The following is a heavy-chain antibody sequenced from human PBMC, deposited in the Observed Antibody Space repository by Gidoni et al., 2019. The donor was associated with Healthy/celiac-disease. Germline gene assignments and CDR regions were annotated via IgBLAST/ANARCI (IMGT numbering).Heavy chain of an antibody. Sequence: QVQLVQSGAEVKKPGASVKVSCKASGYTFTSYGISWARQAPGQGLEWMGWISAYNGNTNYAQKLQGRVTMTTDTSTSTAYMELRSLRSDDTAVYYCARDDYYGSGSDYSLYYYGMDVWGQGTTVTVSS. CDR1: GYTFTSYG. V-gene: IGHV1-18*01. D-gene: IGHD3-10*01. J-gene: IGHJ6*02. CDR3: ARDDYYGSGSDYSLYYYGMDV. CDR2: ISAYNGNT.